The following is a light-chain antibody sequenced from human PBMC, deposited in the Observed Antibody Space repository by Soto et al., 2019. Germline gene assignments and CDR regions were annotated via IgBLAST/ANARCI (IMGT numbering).Light chain of an antibody. CDR1: SSDVGGYNY. CDR3: SSYTSRSTLV. J-gene: IGLJ3*02. V-gene: IGLV2-14*01. CDR2: DVS. Sequence: QSALTQPASVSGSPGQSITISCTGTSSDVGGYNYVSWYQQHPGKAPKLMIYDVSNRPSGVSNRFSGSKSGNTASLTISGLQAEDEADYYCSSYTSRSTLVFGEGTKVTAL.